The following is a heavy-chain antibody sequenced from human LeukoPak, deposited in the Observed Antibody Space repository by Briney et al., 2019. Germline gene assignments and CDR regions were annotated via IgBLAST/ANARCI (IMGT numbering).Heavy chain of an antibody. V-gene: IGHV4-59*08. Sequence: SETLSLTCTVSGGSISSYYWSWIRQPPGQGLEWIGYIYYSGSTNYNPSLKSRVTISVDTSKNQFSLKLSSVTAADTAVYYCARSIGSYYVYWGQGTLVTVSS. CDR3: ARSIGSYYVY. CDR2: IYYSGST. CDR1: GGSISSYY. J-gene: IGHJ4*02. D-gene: IGHD1-26*01.